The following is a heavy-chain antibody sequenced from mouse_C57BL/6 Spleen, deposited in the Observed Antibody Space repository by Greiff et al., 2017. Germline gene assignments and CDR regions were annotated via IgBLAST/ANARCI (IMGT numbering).Heavy chain of an antibody. Sequence: EVKLMESGPGLVKPSQSLSLTCSVTGYSITSGYYWNWIRQFPGNKLEWMGYISYDGSNNYNPSLKNRISITRDTSKNQFFLKLNSVTTEDTATYYCARCGSSPYYFDYWGQGTTLTVSS. CDR3: ARCGSSPYYFDY. CDR2: ISYDGSN. D-gene: IGHD1-1*01. CDR1: GYSITSGYY. V-gene: IGHV3-6*01. J-gene: IGHJ2*01.